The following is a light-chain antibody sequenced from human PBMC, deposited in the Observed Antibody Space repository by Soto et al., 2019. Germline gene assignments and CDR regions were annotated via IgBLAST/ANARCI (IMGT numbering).Light chain of an antibody. Sequence: QSALTQPPSASGSPGQSVTIACTGTSSDVGAYKYVSWYQQYPGKAPKLTIYEVTNRPSGVPDRLSGSKSGHTASLTVSGFQAEDEAGYAFTSYVGNDIVVFCGGTKLTVL. CDR1: SSDVGAYKY. CDR3: TSYVGNDIVV. V-gene: IGLV2-8*01. CDR2: EVT. J-gene: IGLJ2*01.